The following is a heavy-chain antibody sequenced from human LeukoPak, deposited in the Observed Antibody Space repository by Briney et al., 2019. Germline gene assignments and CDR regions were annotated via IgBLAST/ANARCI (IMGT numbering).Heavy chain of an antibody. CDR1: GFTFSSYE. V-gene: IGHV3-66*01. D-gene: IGHD5-12*01. J-gene: IGHJ4*02. CDR2: IYSGGST. CDR3: ARLRIRYSGWLNGASRYYFDY. Sequence: GGSLRLSCAASGFTFSSYEMNWVRQAPGKGLEWVSAIYSGGSTYYADSVKGRFTISRDNSKNTLYLQMNSLRAEDTAVYYCARLRIRYSGWLNGASRYYFDYWGQGTLVTVSS.